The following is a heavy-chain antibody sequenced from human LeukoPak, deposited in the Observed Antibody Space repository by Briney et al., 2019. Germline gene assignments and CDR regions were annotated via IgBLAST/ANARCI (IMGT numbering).Heavy chain of an antibody. CDR1: GYTSTSYA. CDR2: INAGNGNT. J-gene: IGHJ3*02. CDR3: ARDSTGAYSSGWYGAFDI. D-gene: IGHD6-19*01. V-gene: IGHV1-3*01. Sequence: GVSEPVSHLASGYTSTSYAKRLVRQAPRQRLERMGWINAGNGNTKYSQKFQGRVTITRDTSASTAYMELSSLRSEDTAVYYCARDSTGAYSSGWYGAFDIWGQGTMVTVSS.